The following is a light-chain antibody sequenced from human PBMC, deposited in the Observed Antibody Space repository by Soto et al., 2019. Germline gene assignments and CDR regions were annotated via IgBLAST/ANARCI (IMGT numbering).Light chain of an antibody. CDR3: TSCTSSNTLVV. CDR1: SSDVGGYNY. V-gene: IGLV2-14*03. Sequence: QSVLTQPASVSGSPGQSITISCTGTSSDVGGYNYVSWYQHHPGKAPKLLIYDVSNRPSGVSNRFSGSKSGSTASLTISGLPAEDEADFYCTSCTSSNTLVVFGTGTKLTVL. CDR2: DVS. J-gene: IGLJ1*01.